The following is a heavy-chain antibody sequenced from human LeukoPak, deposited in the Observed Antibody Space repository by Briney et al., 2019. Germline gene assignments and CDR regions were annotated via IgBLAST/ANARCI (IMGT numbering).Heavy chain of an antibody. Sequence: GGSLRLSCAASGFTFRNYWMSWVRQVPGKGLEWVVNINESGSEKNYVDSVKGRYTASRDNAQNSLYLQMNSLRVEDTAVYYCARHPNSNWDYWGQGTLVTVSS. J-gene: IGHJ4*02. CDR1: GFTFRNYW. D-gene: IGHD6-13*01. CDR3: ARHPNSNWDY. V-gene: IGHV3-7*03. CDR2: INESGSEK.